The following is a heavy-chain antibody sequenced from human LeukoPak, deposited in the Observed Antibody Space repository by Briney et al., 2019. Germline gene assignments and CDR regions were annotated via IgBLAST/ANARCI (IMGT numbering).Heavy chain of an antibody. J-gene: IGHJ6*03. D-gene: IGHD3-10*01. V-gene: IGHV4-59*10. CDR1: GGSFSGYY. CDR2: IYTSGST. Sequence: PSETLSLACAVYGGSFSGYYWSWIRQPAGKGLEWIGRIYTSGSTNYNPSLKSRVTISVDTSKNQFSLKLSSVTAADTAVYYCARVFVRSGIHYYYYYYMDVWGKGTTVTVSS. CDR3: ARVFVRSGIHYYYYYYMDV.